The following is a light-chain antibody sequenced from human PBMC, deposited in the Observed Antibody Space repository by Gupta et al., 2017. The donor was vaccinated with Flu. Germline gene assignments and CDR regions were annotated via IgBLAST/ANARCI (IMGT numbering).Light chain of an antibody. J-gene: IGLJ2*01. CDR1: TSHAGGYNS. CDR2: DVS. V-gene: IGLV2-14*01. Sequence: QSALTQSVPVYGSPGPSITISCTGTTSHAGGYNSVSWYQQRPGTAPKLMIYDVSKRPSGISNHFSGSKSGNTASLTISGLQADDEAGYYCSSYTSGSTLVVTFGGGTKLTVL. CDR3: SSYTSGSTLVVT.